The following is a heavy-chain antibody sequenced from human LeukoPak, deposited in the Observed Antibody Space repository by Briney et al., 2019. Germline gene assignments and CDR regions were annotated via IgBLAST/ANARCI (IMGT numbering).Heavy chain of an antibody. V-gene: IGHV4-34*01. CDR1: GGSFSGYY. CDR2: INHSGST. Sequence: KASETLSLTCAVYGGSFSGYYWSWIRQPPGKGLEWIGEINHSGSTNYNPSLKSRDTISVDTSKNQFSLKLSSVTAADTAVYYCARGREVSRWFDPWGQGTLVTVSS. CDR3: ARGREVSRWFDP. J-gene: IGHJ5*02. D-gene: IGHD1-26*01.